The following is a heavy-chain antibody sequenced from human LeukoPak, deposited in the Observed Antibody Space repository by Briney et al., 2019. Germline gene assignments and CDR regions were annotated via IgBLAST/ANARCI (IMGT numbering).Heavy chain of an antibody. J-gene: IGHJ5*02. D-gene: IGHD2-15*01. Sequence: SVKVSCKASGGTFSSYAISWVRQAPGQGLEWMGGIIPIFGTANYAQKFQGRVTITADESTSTAYMELSSLRSEDTAVYYCARQTYCSGGSCYSSLNNWFDPWGQGTLVTVSS. V-gene: IGHV1-69*01. CDR1: GGTFSSYA. CDR3: ARQTYCSGGSCYSSLNNWFDP. CDR2: IIPIFGTA.